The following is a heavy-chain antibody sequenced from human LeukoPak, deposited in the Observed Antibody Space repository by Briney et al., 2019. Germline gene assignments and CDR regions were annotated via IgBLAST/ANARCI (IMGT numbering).Heavy chain of an antibody. CDR1: GFTFSSYA. CDR3: ARAVGTRFDP. CDR2: ISFDGNNK. V-gene: IGHV3-30-3*01. Sequence: PGRSLRLSCAASGFTFSSYAMHWVRQAPGKGLEWVAIISFDGNNKFYADSVKGRFSISRDNSKNTLYLQMNSLRAEDTAVHYCARAVGTRFDPWGQGALVTVSS. J-gene: IGHJ5*02. D-gene: IGHD3-10*01.